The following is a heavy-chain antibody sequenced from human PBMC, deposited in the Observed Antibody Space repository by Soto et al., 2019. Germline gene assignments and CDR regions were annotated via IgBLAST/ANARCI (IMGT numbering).Heavy chain of an antibody. J-gene: IGHJ4*02. V-gene: IGHV3-30*18. Sequence: QVQLVESGGGGVQPGRSLRLSCAASGFTFSSYGMHWVRQAPGKGLEWVAVISYDGSDKKYADSVKGRFTISRDNSKNTLDLHMNSLRPEDTAVYYCAKDGSVAAADYYFDYWGQGTLVTVSS. D-gene: IGHD6-13*01. CDR2: ISYDGSDK. CDR1: GFTFSSYG. CDR3: AKDGSVAAADYYFDY.